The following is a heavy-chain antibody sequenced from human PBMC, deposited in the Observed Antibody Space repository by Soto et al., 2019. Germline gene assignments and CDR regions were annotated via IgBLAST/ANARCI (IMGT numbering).Heavy chain of an antibody. D-gene: IGHD3-3*01. CDR3: ARILIWSVYYTYYYYGMDV. V-gene: IGHV2-26*01. J-gene: IGHJ6*02. CDR1: VFSLSNARMG. CDR2: IFSNDEK. Sequence: SGPTLVNPTETLTLTCTVSVFSLSNARMGVSWIRQPPGKALEWLAHIFSNDEKSYSTSLKSRLTISKDTSKSQVVLTMTNMDPVDTATYYCARILIWSVYYTYYYYGMDVWGQGTTVTVSS.